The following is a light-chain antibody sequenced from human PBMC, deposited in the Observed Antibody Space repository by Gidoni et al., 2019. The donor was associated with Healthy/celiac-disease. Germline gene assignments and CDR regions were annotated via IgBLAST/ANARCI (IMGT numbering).Light chain of an antibody. CDR3: QEYDNLPR. V-gene: IGKV1-33*01. CDR1: QDISHY. Sequence: DIQMTQSPSSLSASVGDRVTITCQASQDISHYLNRYPQKPGKAPKHLIYDAANLETGVPSRFSGSGSGTDFTCTISSQQPEDIATYYCQEYDNLPRFGPGTKVDIK. CDR2: DAA. J-gene: IGKJ3*01.